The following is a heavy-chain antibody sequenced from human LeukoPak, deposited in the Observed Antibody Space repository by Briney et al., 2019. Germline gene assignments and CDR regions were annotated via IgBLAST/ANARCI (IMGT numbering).Heavy chain of an antibody. D-gene: IGHD2-15*01. Sequence: ASVKVSCKASGYPFISNDINWVRQATGQGLEWMGWMNPKSGNTGYAQKFQGRVTITRSTSISTAYMELSSLRSEDTAVYYCARGTSAYCSGGNCYPYNWFDPWGQGTLVTVSS. J-gene: IGHJ5*02. V-gene: IGHV1-8*01. CDR3: ARGTSAYCSGGNCYPYNWFDP. CDR1: GYPFISND. CDR2: MNPKSGNT.